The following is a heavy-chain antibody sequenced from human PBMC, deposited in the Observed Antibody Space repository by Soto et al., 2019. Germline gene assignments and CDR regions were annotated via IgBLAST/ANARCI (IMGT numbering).Heavy chain of an antibody. CDR2: INHSGST. D-gene: IGHD3-10*01. Sequence: SETLSLTCAVYGGSFSGYYWSWIRQPPGKGLEWIGEINHSGSTNYNPSLKSRVTISVDTSKNQFSLKLSSVTAADTAVYYCARAAYYSGSGSHSIRWHYFDYWGQGTLVTVSS. V-gene: IGHV4-34*01. CDR3: ARAAYYSGSGSHSIRWHYFDY. J-gene: IGHJ4*02. CDR1: GGSFSGYY.